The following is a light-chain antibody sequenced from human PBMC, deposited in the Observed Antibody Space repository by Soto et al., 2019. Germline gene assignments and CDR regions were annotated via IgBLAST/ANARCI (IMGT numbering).Light chain of an antibody. Sequence: EIMLTPSPATLSLFPGGKAPPSFRASQSVSSNLAWYQQKPGQAPRLLIYGASTRATGIQARYSSSGSGTEFTLTISSLQSEDFAVYYCHQYNNWPLTFGQGTKVDIK. CDR2: GAS. CDR1: QSVSSN. CDR3: HQYNNWPLT. J-gene: IGKJ1*01. V-gene: IGKV3-15*01.